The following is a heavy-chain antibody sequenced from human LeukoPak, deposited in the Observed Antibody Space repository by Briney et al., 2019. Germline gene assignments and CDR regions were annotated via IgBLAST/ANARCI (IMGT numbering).Heavy chain of an antibody. D-gene: IGHD6-13*01. J-gene: IGHJ6*02. Sequence: GGSLRLSCAASGFTVSSNYMSWVRQAPGKGLEWVSVIYSGGSTYYADSVKGRFTISRDNSKNTLYLQMNSLRAEDTAVYYCAKLAAAGSYYYYYYGMDVWGQGTTVTVSS. CDR2: IYSGGST. CDR3: AKLAAAGSYYYYYYGMDV. CDR1: GFTVSSNY. V-gene: IGHV3-53*01.